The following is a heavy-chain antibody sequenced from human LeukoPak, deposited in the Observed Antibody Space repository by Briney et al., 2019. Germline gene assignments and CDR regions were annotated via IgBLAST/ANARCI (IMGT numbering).Heavy chain of an antibody. CDR1: GFTFSNYA. V-gene: IGHV3-30-3*01. Sequence: PGRSLRLSCAASGFTFSNYAMHWVRQAPGKGLEWVALISYDGSNKYYADSVKGRFTISRDNSKNTLYLQMNSLRAEDTAVYYCAKDRGMITFGGVIVDYWGQGTLVTVSS. D-gene: IGHD3-16*02. J-gene: IGHJ4*02. CDR2: ISYDGSNK. CDR3: AKDRGMITFGGVIVDY.